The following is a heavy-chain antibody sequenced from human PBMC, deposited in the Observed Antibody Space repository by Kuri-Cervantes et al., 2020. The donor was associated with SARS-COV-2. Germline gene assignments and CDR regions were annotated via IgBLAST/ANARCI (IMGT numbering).Heavy chain of an antibody. D-gene: IGHD1-14*01. CDR3: AKEYNGDFDL. CDR2: ISYDGSNK. CDR1: GFTFSSYG. Sequence: GESLKISCAASGFTFSSYGMHWVRQAPGKGLEWVAVISYDGSNKYYADSVKGRFTISRDNSKNTLYLQMNSLRAEDTAVYYCAKEYNGDFDLWGRGTLVTVSS. V-gene: IGHV3-30*18. J-gene: IGHJ2*01.